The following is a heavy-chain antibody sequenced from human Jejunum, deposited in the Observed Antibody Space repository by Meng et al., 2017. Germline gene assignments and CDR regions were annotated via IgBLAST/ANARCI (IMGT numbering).Heavy chain of an antibody. V-gene: IGHV4-59*11. CDR1: GGSLSGHY. CDR2: IYYSGNT. D-gene: IGHD6-19*01. Sequence: QLQESGPGVVKPSETLSLTCTVSGGSLSGHYWSWIRQPPGKGLEWIGHIYYSGNTNYTPSLKSRVTLSLHTSENQFSLQLNSVTAADTAVYYCASAGSSGWNWYFGLWGRGTLVTVSS. J-gene: IGHJ2*01. CDR3: ASAGSSGWNWYFGL.